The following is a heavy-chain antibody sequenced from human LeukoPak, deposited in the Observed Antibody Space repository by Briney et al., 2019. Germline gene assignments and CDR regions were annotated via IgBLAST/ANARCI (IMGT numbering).Heavy chain of an antibody. Sequence: SETLSLTCTVSGGSISSGGYYWSWIRQHPGKGLEWIGYIYYSGSTYYNPSLESRVTISVDTSKNQFSLKLSSVTAADTAVYYCARAPIVVVPAAIRDDAFDIWGQGTMVTVSS. V-gene: IGHV4-31*03. CDR1: GGSISSGGYY. J-gene: IGHJ3*02. CDR3: ARAPIVVVPAAIRDDAFDI. CDR2: IYYSGST. D-gene: IGHD2-2*01.